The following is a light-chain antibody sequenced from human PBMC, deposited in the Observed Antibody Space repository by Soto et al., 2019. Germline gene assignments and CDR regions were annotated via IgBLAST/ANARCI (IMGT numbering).Light chain of an antibody. V-gene: IGLV2-14*01. CDR2: DVS. CDR3: SSYTSSSTEV. Sequence: QFVLTQPASLSGSPGQAITISCTGTSSDVGGYNYVSWYQQHPGKAPKLMIYDVSNRPSGVSNRFSGSKSGNTASLTISGLQAEDEADYYCSSYTSSSTEVFGTGTKVTVL. CDR1: SSDVGGYNY. J-gene: IGLJ1*01.